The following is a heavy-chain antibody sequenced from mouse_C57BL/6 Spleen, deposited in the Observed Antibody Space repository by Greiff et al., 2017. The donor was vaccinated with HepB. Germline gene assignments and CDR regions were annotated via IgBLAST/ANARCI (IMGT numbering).Heavy chain of an antibody. CDR1: GYTFTSYW. D-gene: IGHD1-1*01. CDR3: AREEAISTVVAPDYFDD. Sequence: QVQLQQPGAELVKPGASVKMSCKASGYTFTSYWITWVKQRPGQGLEWIGDIYPGSGSTNYNEKFKSKATLTVDTSSSTAYMQLSSLTSEDSAVYVCAREEAISTVVAPDYFDDWGQGTTLTVSS. J-gene: IGHJ2*01. V-gene: IGHV1-55*01. CDR2: IYPGSGST.